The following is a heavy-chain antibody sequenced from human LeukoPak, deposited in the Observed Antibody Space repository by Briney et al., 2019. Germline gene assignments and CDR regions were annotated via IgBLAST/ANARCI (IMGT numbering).Heavy chain of an antibody. CDR3: ARGPLPYYYDSSGYYYELDY. CDR2: MNPNSGNT. V-gene: IGHV1-8*01. CDR1: GYTFTSYD. Sequence: ASVKVSCKASGYTFTSYDINWVRQATGQGLEWMGWMNPNSGNTGYAQKFQGRVTMTRNTSISTAYMELSSLRSEDTAVYYRARGPLPYYYDSSGYYYELDYWGQGTLVTVSS. D-gene: IGHD3-22*01. J-gene: IGHJ4*02.